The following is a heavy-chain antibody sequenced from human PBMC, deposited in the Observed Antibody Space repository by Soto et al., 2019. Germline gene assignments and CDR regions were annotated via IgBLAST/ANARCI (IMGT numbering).Heavy chain of an antibody. CDR2: IIPIFGTA. J-gene: IGHJ6*02. Sequence: QVQLVQSGAEVKKPGSSVKVSCKASGGTFSSYAISWVRQAPGQGLEWMGGIIPIFGTANYAQKFQGRVTITADESTSRAYMELSSLRSEDTAVYYCARDRTRPYYYDSSGHEDYGMDVWGQGTTVTVSS. V-gene: IGHV1-69*01. D-gene: IGHD3-22*01. CDR3: ARDRTRPYYYDSSGHEDYGMDV. CDR1: GGTFSSYA.